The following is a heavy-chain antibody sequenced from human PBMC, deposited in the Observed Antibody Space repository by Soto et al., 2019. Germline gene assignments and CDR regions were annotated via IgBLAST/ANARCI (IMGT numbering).Heavy chain of an antibody. J-gene: IGHJ6*02. D-gene: IGHD1-1*01. CDR3: ARDREDPGNVRTLDYYYYGMDV. V-gene: IGHV1-69*13. Sequence: GASVPVACKASRGTFSSSAVSWVRQAPGQGLEWMGGSIPIFGTANYAQNFQGRVTITADESTSTAYMELSSLRSEDTAVYYCARDREDPGNVRTLDYYYYGMDVWGQGTTVTVSS. CDR2: SIPIFGTA. CDR1: RGTFSSSA.